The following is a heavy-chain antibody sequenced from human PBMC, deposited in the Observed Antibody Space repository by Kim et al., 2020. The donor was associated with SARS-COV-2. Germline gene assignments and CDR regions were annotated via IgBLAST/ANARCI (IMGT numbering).Heavy chain of an antibody. V-gene: IGHV4-4*09. J-gene: IGHJ3*02. Sequence: NPSHKSRVTISVDTSKNQFSLKLSSVTAADTAVYYCARLTTVVTPDAFDIWGQGTMVTVSS. CDR3: ARLTTVVTPDAFDI. D-gene: IGHD4-17*01.